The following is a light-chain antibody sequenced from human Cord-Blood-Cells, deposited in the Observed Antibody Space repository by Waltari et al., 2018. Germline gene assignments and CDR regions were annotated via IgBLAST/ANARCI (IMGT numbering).Light chain of an antibody. CDR1: SRDVGGYNH. V-gene: IGLV2-11*02. Sequence: QSALTQPRSVSGSTGQSVNISCNGTSRDVGGYNHVACYQQQPGKAPKLMIYDVSKRPSGVPDRFSGSKSGNTASLTISGLQAEDEADYYCCSYAGSYIWVFGGGTKLTVL. J-gene: IGLJ3*02. CDR3: CSYAGSYIWV. CDR2: DVS.